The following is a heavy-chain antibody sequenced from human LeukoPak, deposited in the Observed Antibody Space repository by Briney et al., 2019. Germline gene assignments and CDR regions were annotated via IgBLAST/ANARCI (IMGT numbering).Heavy chain of an antibody. CDR2: VHHTGRA. CDR3: ARGLREPTVPFDGPLAFDY. V-gene: IGHV4-39*07. CDR1: GDSISGSNYH. Sequence: PSETLSLTCTVSGDSISGSNYHWGWIRQPPGKGLEWLGTVHHTGRAFYNPSLRGRTTVSVDTSKNEFSLKLTSVTAADTAVYYCARGLREPTVPFDGPLAFDYWGQGTLVTVSS. D-gene: IGHD4-11*01. J-gene: IGHJ4*02.